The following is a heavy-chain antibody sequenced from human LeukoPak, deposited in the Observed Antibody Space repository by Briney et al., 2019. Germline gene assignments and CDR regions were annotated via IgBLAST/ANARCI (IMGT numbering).Heavy chain of an antibody. CDR2: INYRGTT. V-gene: IGHV4-39*01. J-gene: IGHJ4*02. CDR1: GDSISSGSNF. CDR3: VRLVFCSTTSCYFDY. D-gene: IGHD2-2*01. Sequence: SETLSLTCTVSGDSISSGSNFWAWVRQPPGKWLEWIGSINYRGTTYYTPSLNSRVTISVDTYKNQFSLKLSSVTAVDMSVYYCVRLVFCSTTSCYFDYWGQGRLVTVSS.